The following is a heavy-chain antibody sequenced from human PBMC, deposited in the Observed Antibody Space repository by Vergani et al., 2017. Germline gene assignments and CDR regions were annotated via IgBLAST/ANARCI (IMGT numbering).Heavy chain of an antibody. Sequence: QVQLVQSGAEVKKPGASVKVSCKASGYTFTSYDINWVRQATGQGLEWMGWMNPNSGNTGYAQKFQGRVTMTRNTSISTAYMELSSLRSEDTAVYYCARGPELRFLEWLLLPNYGMDVWGQGTTVTVSS. V-gene: IGHV1-8*01. CDR1: GYTFTSYD. CDR3: ARGPELRFLEWLLLPNYGMDV. CDR2: MNPNSGNT. D-gene: IGHD3-3*01. J-gene: IGHJ6*02.